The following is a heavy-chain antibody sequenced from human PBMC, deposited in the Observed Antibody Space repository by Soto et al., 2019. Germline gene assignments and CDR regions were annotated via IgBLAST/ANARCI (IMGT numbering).Heavy chain of an antibody. CDR2: IYYSGST. Sequence: SETLSLTCTVSGGSIISGGYYWSWIRQHPGKGLEWIGYIYYSGSTYYNPSLKSRVTISVDTSKNQFSLKLSSVTAADTAVYYCARDLIYGMDVWGQGTKVTVS. CDR3: ARDLIYGMDV. J-gene: IGHJ6*02. V-gene: IGHV4-31*03. D-gene: IGHD2-21*01. CDR1: GGSIISGGYY.